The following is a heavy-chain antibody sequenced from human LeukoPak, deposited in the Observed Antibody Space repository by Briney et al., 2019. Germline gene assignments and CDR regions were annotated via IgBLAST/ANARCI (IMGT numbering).Heavy chain of an antibody. CDR1: GFTVSSNY. D-gene: IGHD2-21*02. Sequence: GGSLRLSCAASGFTVSSNYMSWVRQAPGKGLEWASYISRTGNVVYYADSVKGRFTISRDNAKDSLFLQMDSLRDEDTAVYYCANLTHWGQGILVTVSS. CDR3: ANLTH. CDR2: ISRTGNVV. J-gene: IGHJ4*02. V-gene: IGHV3-48*02.